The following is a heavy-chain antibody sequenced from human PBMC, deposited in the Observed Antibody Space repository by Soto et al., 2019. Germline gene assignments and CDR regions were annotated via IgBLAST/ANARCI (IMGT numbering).Heavy chain of an antibody. J-gene: IGHJ6*02. V-gene: IGHV3-23*01. CDR3: AGYSSSSVAYYYYGMDV. D-gene: IGHD6-6*01. CDR2: ISGSGGNT. CDR1: GFTFSSYA. Sequence: EVPLLESGGGLVQPGGSLRLSCAASGFTFSSYALSWVRQAPGKGLEWVSAISGSGGNTYYADSVKGRFTISRDNSKNTVYLQVNSLRAEDTAVYYCAGYSSSSVAYYYYGMDVWGQGTTVTVSS.